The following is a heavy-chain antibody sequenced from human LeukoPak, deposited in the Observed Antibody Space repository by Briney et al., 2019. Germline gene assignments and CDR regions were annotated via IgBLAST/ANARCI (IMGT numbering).Heavy chain of an antibody. CDR1: GGTFSSYA. Sequence: ASVNVACKASGGTFSSYAISWVRQAPGQGLEWMGGIIPIFGTANYAQKFQGRVTITADESTSTAYMELSSLRSEDTAVYYCARGDYDSGHFFDYWGQGTLVTVSS. CDR3: ARGDYDSGHFFDY. CDR2: IIPIFGTA. D-gene: IGHD3-16*01. V-gene: IGHV1-69*13. J-gene: IGHJ4*02.